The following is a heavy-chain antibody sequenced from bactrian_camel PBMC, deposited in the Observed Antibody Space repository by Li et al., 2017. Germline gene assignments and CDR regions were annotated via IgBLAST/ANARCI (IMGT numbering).Heavy chain of an antibody. V-gene: IGHV3S26*01. CDR1: EYTVSSYC. D-gene: IGHD5*01. Sequence: HVQLVESGGGSVQAGESLRLSCSASEYTVSSYCRAWFRQAPGKEREGVAATDSDGRTSYADTVKGRFTMSRDNAANALYLELNGVRSEDTAIYFCQYGGIRGQGTQVTVS. CDR2: TDSDGRT. J-gene: IGHJ4*01.